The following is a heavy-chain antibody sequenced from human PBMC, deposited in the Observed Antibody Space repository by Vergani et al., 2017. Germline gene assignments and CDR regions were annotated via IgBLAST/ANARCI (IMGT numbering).Heavy chain of an antibody. CDR3: AKDGGCSSTSCCFFYY. J-gene: IGHJ4*02. CDR1: GFTFDDYA. V-gene: IGHV3-9*01. CDR2: TSWNSGSI. D-gene: IGHD2-2*01. Sequence: EVQLVESGGGLVQPGRSLRLSCAASGFTFDDYAMHWVRQAPGKGLEWVSGTSWNSGSIGYADSVKGRFTISRDNAKNSLYLQMNSLRAEDTALYYCAKDGGCSSTSCCFFYYWGQGTLVTVSS.